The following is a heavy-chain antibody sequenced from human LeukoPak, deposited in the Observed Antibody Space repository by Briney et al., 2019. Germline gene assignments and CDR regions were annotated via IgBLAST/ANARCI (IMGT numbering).Heavy chain of an antibody. Sequence: GASVKVSCKASGYTFTGYYMHWVRQAPGQGLEWMGWINPNSGGTNYAQKFQGRVTMTRDTSISTAYMELSRLRFDDTAVYYCARGYGGYSYGSWFDPWGQGTLVTVSS. CDR2: INPNSGGT. V-gene: IGHV1-2*02. D-gene: IGHD5-18*01. CDR3: ARGYGGYSYGSWFDP. J-gene: IGHJ5*02. CDR1: GYTFTGYY.